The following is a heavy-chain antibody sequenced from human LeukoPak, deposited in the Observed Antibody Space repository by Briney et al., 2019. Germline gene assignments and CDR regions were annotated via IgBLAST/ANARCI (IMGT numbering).Heavy chain of an antibody. CDR2: FHTGGET. CDR1: GFTVSNNN. J-gene: IGHJ4*02. CDR3: ARGIVGGTRPIDY. Sequence: GGSLRLSCAASGFTVSNNNMIWGPEAPGKGLEWGSLFHTGGETEYADSVKGRFTMSRDNAKNTLYLQMNSLRTEDTAVYYCARGIVGGTRPIDYWGQGTLVTVSS. D-gene: IGHD1-26*01. V-gene: IGHV3-53*01.